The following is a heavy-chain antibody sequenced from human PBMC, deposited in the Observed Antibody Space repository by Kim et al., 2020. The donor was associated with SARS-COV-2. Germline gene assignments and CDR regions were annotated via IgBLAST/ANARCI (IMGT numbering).Heavy chain of an antibody. J-gene: IGHJ6*02. D-gene: IGHD2-8*01. CDR2: IYPGDSDT. CDR1: GYSFTSYW. CDR3: ARQSLRYCTNGVCYTDYYYGMDV. V-gene: IGHV5-51*01. Sequence: GESLKISCKGYGYSFTSYWIGWVRQMPGKGLEWMGIIYPGDSDTRYSPSFQGQVTISADKSISTAYLQWSSLKASDTAMYYCARQSLRYCTNGVCYTDYYYGMDVWGQGTTVTVSS.